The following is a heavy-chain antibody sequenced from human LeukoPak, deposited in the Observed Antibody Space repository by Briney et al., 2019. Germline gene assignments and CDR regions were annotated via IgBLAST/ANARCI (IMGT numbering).Heavy chain of an antibody. J-gene: IGHJ4*02. CDR1: GFTFSRYW. Sequence: GGSLRLSCTASGFTFSRYWMTWVRQAPGKGLEWVANIKEDGSAKYYVGSMKGRFTNSRDNAKNSLYLQINSLRAEDTAVYYCARDSPGYGGYSYWGQGTLVTVSS. V-gene: IGHV3-7*04. CDR2: IKEDGSAK. D-gene: IGHD5-12*01. CDR3: ARDSPGYGGYSY.